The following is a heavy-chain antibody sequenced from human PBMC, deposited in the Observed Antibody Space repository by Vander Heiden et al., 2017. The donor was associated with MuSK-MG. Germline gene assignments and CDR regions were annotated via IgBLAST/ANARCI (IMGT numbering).Heavy chain of an antibody. D-gene: IGHD6-13*01. CDR3: AKDITDEGGSWSYMDV. CDR2: ISWNSGSI. V-gene: IGHV3-9*03. CDR1: GFTFDDSA. Sequence: EVQLVESGGGLVQPGRSLRLSCAASGFTFDDSAMHWVRQAPGKGLEWVSGISWNSGSIGYADSVKGRFTISRDNAKNSLYLQMNSLRAEDMALYYCAKDITDEGGSWSYMDVWGKGTTVTVSS. J-gene: IGHJ6*03.